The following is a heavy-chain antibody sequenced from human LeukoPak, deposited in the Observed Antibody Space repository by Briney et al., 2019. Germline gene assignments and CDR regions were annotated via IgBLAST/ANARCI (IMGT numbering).Heavy chain of an antibody. CDR2: VSPYNGNT. CDR3: AGLDAAMPDAFDI. Sequence: ASVKVSCKTSGYTFTDYDITWVRQAPGQGLEWMGRVSPYNGNTYYSQRFQDRVTITKDTSTGTAYMDLRNLRTDDTAMYYCAGLDAAMPDAFDIWGQGTTVTVSS. CDR1: GYTFTDYD. J-gene: IGHJ3*02. D-gene: IGHD5-18*01. V-gene: IGHV1-18*01.